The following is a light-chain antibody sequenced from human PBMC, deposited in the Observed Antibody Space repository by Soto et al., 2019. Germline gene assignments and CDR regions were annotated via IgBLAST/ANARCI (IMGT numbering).Light chain of an antibody. CDR2: YDS. CDR3: QVWDSSSDPREV. V-gene: IGLV3-21*04. Sequence: SYELTQAPSVSVAPGKTARITCGGNNIGSKSVHWYQQKPGQAPVLVIYYDSDRPSGIPERFSGSNSGNTATLTISRVEAGDEADYYCQVWDSSSDPREVFGGGTKLTVL. J-gene: IGLJ2*01. CDR1: NIGSKS.